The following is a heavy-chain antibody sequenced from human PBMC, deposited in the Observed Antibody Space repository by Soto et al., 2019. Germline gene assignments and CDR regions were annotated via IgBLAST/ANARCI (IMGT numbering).Heavy chain of an antibody. V-gene: IGHV1-2*02. CDR3: ARVMAYEQQLVPFDY. J-gene: IGHJ4*02. Sequence: ASVKVSCKTSGYTFIGYYLNCVRQAPGQGLEWMGWVNPHTGGTHYAQKFDGRVTMTRDTSTYTAYMELSGLKFDDTATYFCARVMAYEQQLVPFDYWGQGTLVTVSS. CDR2: VNPHTGGT. CDR1: GYTFIGYY. D-gene: IGHD6-13*01.